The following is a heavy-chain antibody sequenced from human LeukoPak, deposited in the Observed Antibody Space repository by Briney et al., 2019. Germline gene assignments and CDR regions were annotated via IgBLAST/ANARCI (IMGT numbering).Heavy chain of an antibody. CDR1: GFTFSTYG. J-gene: IGHJ3*02. CDR3: ARDLYSIVVVVAATPAAFDT. Sequence: SGGSLRLSCAASGFTFSTYGMNWVRQAPGKGLEWVSSISSGSSYIYYADSVKGRFTISRDNAKNSLYLQMNSLRAEDTAVYYCARDLYSIVVVVAATPAAFDTWGQGTMVTVSS. D-gene: IGHD2-15*01. CDR2: ISSGSSYI. V-gene: IGHV3-21*01.